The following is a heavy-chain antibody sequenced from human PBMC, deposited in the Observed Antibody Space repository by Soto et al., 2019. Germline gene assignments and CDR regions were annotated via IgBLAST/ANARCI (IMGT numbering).Heavy chain of an antibody. V-gene: IGHV4-59*01. CDR1: GGSISSYH. CDR2: IYYSGST. CDR3: ARSGGYNWNVGFDY. J-gene: IGHJ4*02. D-gene: IGHD1-1*01. Sequence: SETLSLTCTVSGGSISSYHWSWIRQPPGKGLEWIGYIYYSGSTNYNPSLKSRVTISVDTSKNQFSLKLSSVTAADTAVYYCARSGGYNWNVGFDYWGQGTLVTVSS.